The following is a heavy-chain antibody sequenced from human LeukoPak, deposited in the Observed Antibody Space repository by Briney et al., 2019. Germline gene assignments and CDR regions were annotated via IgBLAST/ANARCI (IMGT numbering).Heavy chain of an antibody. CDR2: IYYSGST. CDR3: ARQIANCSSTSCDTSHFDY. Sequence: SETLSLTCTVSGGSISSSSYYWGWIRQPPGKGLEWIGSIYYSGSTYYNPSLKSRVTISVDTSKNQFSLKLSSVTAADTAVYYCARQIANCSSTSCDTSHFDYWGQGTLVTVSS. D-gene: IGHD2-2*01. CDR1: GGSISSSSYY. J-gene: IGHJ4*02. V-gene: IGHV4-39*01.